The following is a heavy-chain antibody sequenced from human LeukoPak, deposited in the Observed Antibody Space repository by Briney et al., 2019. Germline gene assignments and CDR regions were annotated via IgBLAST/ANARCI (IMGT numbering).Heavy chain of an antibody. CDR2: ISSGGST. D-gene: IGHD3-10*01. CDR1: GFTFSSYA. Sequence: HPGGSLRPSCAASGFTFSSYAMSWVRQAPGRGLEWVSAISSGGSTYYADSVKGRFTISRDNSKNTLYLQMNSLRAEDTAVYYCAKLDSSGKYPDYWGQGTLVTVSS. J-gene: IGHJ4*02. V-gene: IGHV3-23*01. CDR3: AKLDSSGKYPDY.